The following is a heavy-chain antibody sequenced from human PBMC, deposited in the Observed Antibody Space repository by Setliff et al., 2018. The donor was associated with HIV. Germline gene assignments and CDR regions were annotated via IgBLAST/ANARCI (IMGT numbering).Heavy chain of an antibody. CDR1: GYSISSGYF. D-gene: IGHD3-10*01. V-gene: IGHV4-38-2*02. J-gene: IGHJ4*02. Sequence: LSLTCNVSGYSISSGYFWGWIRQPPGKGLEWIGTIYHNGITYYNPSLKSRVTISVDTSKNHFSLKVRSVTAADTAVYYCARGRLETTDDWGQGMLVTVSS. CDR2: IYHNGIT. CDR3: ARGRLETTDD.